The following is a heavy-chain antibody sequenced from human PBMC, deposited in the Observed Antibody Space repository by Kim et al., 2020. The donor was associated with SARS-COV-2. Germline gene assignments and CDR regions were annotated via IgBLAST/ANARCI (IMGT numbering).Heavy chain of an antibody. Sequence: GGSLRLSCAASGFTFSSAAIHWVRQAPGKGLEWVAVISYDGSTKYYSDSVKGRFTISRDNSKNTLYMQMNSLRSDDAAMYYCARGKGDSSGWHDHFDYWGQGTLVTVSS. CDR1: GFTFSSAA. V-gene: IGHV3-30*04. D-gene: IGHD6-19*01. J-gene: IGHJ4*02. CDR2: ISYDGSTK. CDR3: ARGKGDSSGWHDHFDY.